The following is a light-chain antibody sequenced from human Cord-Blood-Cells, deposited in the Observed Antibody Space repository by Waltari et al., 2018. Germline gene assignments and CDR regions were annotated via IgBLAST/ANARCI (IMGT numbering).Light chain of an antibody. J-gene: IGLJ2*01. Sequence: QSALTQPPSASGSPGQSVTISCTGTSSDVGGYNYVPWYQQHPGKAPKPMIDEVSKRPSGGPDRFSGSKSGNTASLTVSGLQAEDEADYYCSSYAGSNNLVFGGGTKLTVL. V-gene: IGLV2-8*01. CDR3: SSYAGSNNLV. CDR1: SSDVGGYNY. CDR2: EVS.